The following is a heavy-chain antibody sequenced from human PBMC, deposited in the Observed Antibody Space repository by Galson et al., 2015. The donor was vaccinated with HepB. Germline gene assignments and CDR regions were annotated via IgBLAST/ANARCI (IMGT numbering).Heavy chain of an antibody. V-gene: IGHV3-23*01. CDR3: ARDFTGYTSTWYEFDY. Sequence: SLRLSCAASGFTFSSYAMSWVRQAPGKGLEWVSAVGGSGGSTYYADSVKGRFTISRDNTKNTLYLQMNSLRAEDTAVYYCARDFTGYTSTWYEFDYWGQGTLVTVSS. J-gene: IGHJ4*02. CDR1: GFTFSSYA. CDR2: VGGSGGST. D-gene: IGHD6-13*01.